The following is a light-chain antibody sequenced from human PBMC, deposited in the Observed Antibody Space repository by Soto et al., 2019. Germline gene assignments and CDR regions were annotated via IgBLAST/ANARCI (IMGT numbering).Light chain of an antibody. CDR1: QSISNW. CDR2: KAS. CDR3: QENNTVPFT. Sequence: IQMTQSPSTLSASVGDRVTITCRASQSISNWLAWYQQNPGKAPKLPIYKASSLESGAPARVRGDGSGTESSLTNSRRQADDVVTYYLQENNTVPFTVSPGPKVDI. V-gene: IGKV1-5*03. J-gene: IGKJ3*01.